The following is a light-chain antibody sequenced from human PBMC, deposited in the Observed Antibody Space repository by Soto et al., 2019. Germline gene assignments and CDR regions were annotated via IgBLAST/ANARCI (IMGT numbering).Light chain of an antibody. J-gene: IGKJ4*01. Sequence: DIKMTQSPSTPSASVGDRVTITCRASQSISSWLAWYQQKPGEAPKLLIYDASSLESGVPSRFSGSGSGTEFTLTISSLQPDDFATYYCQQYNSYSTLTFGGGTKVDIK. CDR1: QSISSW. CDR2: DAS. CDR3: QQYNSYSTLT. V-gene: IGKV1-5*01.